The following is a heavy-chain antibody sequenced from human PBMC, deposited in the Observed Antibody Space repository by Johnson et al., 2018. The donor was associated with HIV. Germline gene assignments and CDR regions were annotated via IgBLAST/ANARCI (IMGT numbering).Heavy chain of an antibody. CDR1: GFTFSSYA. CDR2: IVGSGGST. D-gene: IGHD6-19*01. J-gene: IGHJ3*02. CDR3: ARHMAVADAFDI. Sequence: VQLVESGGGLVQPGGSLRLSCAASGFTFSSYAMSWVRQAPGKGLEWVSGIVGSGGSTYYADSVKGRFTISRDNSKNTLYLQMNSLRAEDTAVYYCARHMAVADAFDIWGQGTVVTVS. V-gene: IGHV3-23*04.